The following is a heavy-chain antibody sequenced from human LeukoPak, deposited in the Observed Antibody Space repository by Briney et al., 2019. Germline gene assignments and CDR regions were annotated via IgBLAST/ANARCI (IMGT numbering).Heavy chain of an antibody. J-gene: IGHJ6*03. CDR2: IYTSGST. CDR3: ARDRFEYSSSTDYYYYYMDV. V-gene: IGHV4-61*02. CDR1: GGSISSGSYY. Sequence: SQTLSLTCTVSGGSISSGSYYWGWIRQPAGKGLEWIGRIYTSGSTNYNPSLKSRVTISVDTSKNQFSLKLSSVTAADTAVYYCARDRFEYSSSTDYYYYYMDVWGKGTTVTVSS. D-gene: IGHD6-6*01.